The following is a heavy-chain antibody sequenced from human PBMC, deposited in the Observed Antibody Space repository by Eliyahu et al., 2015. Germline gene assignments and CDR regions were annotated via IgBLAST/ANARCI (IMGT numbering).Heavy chain of an antibody. CDR2: ISGXGGST. J-gene: IGHJ4*02. D-gene: IGHD4-17*01. CDR3: AKDSTVTSPEGYFDY. CDR1: GFTFSSYA. V-gene: IGHV3-23*01. Sequence: EVQLLEXGGGLVQPGGSLRLSCXASGFTFSSYAMSWVRQAPGKGLXXVSAISGXGGSTYYADSXKGRFTISRDNSKNTLYLQMNSLRAEDTAVYYCAKDSTVTSPEGYFDYWGQGTLVTVSS.